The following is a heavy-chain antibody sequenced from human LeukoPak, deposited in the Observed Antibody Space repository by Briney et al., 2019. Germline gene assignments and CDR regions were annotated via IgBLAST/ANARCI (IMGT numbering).Heavy chain of an antibody. J-gene: IGHJ4*02. Sequence: GGSLRLSCAASGFTFSSYGMHWVRQAPGKGLEWVAVISYDGSNKYYADSVKGRFTISRDNSKNTLYLQTNSLRAEDTAVYYCAKDNRGYSYGYVVDYWGQGTLVTVSS. CDR3: AKDNRGYSYGYVVDY. V-gene: IGHV3-30*18. CDR2: ISYDGSNK. CDR1: GFTFSSYG. D-gene: IGHD5-18*01.